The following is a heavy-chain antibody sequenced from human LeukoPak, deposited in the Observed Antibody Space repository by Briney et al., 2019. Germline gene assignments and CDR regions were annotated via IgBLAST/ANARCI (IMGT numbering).Heavy chain of an antibody. V-gene: IGHV4-30-2*01. CDR3: ARAGGDYYFDY. D-gene: IGHD2-21*02. Sequence: KASQTLSLTCTVSGGSISSGGYYWSWIRQPPGKGLEWIGYIYHSGSTYYNPSLKSRVTISVGRSKNQFSLKLSSVTAADTAVYYCARAGGDYYFDYWGQGTLVTVSS. CDR2: IYHSGST. CDR1: GGSISSGGYY. J-gene: IGHJ4*02.